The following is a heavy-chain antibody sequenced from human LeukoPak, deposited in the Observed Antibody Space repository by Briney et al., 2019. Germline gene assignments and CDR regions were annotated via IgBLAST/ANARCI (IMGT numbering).Heavy chain of an antibody. CDR1: GFTFSDYY. CDR3: ARGSGSYRNNY. D-gene: IGHD1-26*01. CDR2: ISGSGTTK. V-gene: IGHV3-11*04. J-gene: IGHJ4*02. Sequence: GGSLRLSCAASGFTFSDYYMSWIRQAPGKGLEWVSYISGSGTTKFYADSIKGRFTVSRDNAKNSLYLQVNSLRAEDTAVYYCARGSGSYRNNYWGQGTLVTVSS.